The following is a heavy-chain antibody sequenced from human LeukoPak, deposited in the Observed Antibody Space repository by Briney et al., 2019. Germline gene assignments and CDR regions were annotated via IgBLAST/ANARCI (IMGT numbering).Heavy chain of an antibody. J-gene: IGHJ1*01. CDR3: AAGESSSWYLTEH. Sequence: SVKVACKASGFTVTSSAVQWVRHARGQRLEWIGWIVVGSGNTNYAQKFQERVTITRDMSTSTAYMELSSLRSEDTAVYYCAAGESSSWYLTEHWGQGTLVTVSS. V-gene: IGHV1-58*01. D-gene: IGHD6-13*01. CDR1: GFTVTSSA. CDR2: IVVGSGNT.